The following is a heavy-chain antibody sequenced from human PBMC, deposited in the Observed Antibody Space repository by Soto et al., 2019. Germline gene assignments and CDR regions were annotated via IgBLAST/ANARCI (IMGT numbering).Heavy chain of an antibody. V-gene: IGHV3-30-3*01. Sequence: QVQLVESGGGVVQPGRSLRLSCAASGFTFSTYAMHWVRQAPGKGLEWVAVILYDGSKKDYADSVKGRFTISRDNSKNTLYLQMNSLRAEDTAVYYCARVNIAWNDVGAMDVGGQGNTVTVPS. CDR3: ARVNIAWNDVGAMDV. CDR1: GFTFSTYA. D-gene: IGHD1-1*01. CDR2: ILYDGSKK. J-gene: IGHJ6*02.